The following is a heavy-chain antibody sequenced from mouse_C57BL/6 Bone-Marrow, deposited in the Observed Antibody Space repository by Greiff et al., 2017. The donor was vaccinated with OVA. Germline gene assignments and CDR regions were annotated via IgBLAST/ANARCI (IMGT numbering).Heavy chain of an antibody. V-gene: IGHV1-18*01. J-gene: IGHJ1*03. CDR2: INPNTGGT. D-gene: IGHD2-4*01. Sequence: VQLQQSGPELVKPGASVKIPCKASGYTFTDYNMDWVKQSHGKSLEWIGDINPNTGGTIYNQKFKGKATLTVDKSSSTAYMELRSLTSEDTAVYYCARHDSWYFDVWGTGTTVTVSS. CDR1: GYTFTDYN. CDR3: ARHDSWYFDV.